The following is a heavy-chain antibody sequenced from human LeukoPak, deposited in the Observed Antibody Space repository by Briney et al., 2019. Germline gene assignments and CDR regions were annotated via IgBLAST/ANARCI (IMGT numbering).Heavy chain of an antibody. CDR2: IIPIFGTA. Sequence: SVKVSCKTSGGTFSSYAISWVRQAPGQGLEWMGGIIPIFGTANYAQKFQGRVTITADESTSTAYMELSSLRSEDTAVYYCARDRMGARYSVFDYWGQGTLVTVSS. D-gene: IGHD1-26*01. CDR3: ARDRMGARYSVFDY. V-gene: IGHV1-69*13. CDR1: GGTFSSYA. J-gene: IGHJ4*02.